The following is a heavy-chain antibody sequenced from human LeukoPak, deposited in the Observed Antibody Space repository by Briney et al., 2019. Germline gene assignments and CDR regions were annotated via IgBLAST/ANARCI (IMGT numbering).Heavy chain of an antibody. Sequence: GRSLRLSCAASGFSFSSYAVHWVRQAPGKGLEWVAVISYDGTNKYYADSVKGRFTISRDNSKNTLYLQMNSLRAEDTAVYYCVRALEYSSSWYGRAFDIWGQGTMVTVSS. V-gene: IGHV3-30-3*01. D-gene: IGHD6-13*01. CDR3: VRALEYSSSWYGRAFDI. CDR1: GFSFSSYA. CDR2: ISYDGTNK. J-gene: IGHJ3*02.